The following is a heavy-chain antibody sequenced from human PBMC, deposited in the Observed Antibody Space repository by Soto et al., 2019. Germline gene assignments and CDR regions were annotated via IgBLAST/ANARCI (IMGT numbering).Heavy chain of an antibody. CDR1: GGSISSSSYY. J-gene: IGHJ6*02. Sequence: SETLSLTCTVSGGSISSSSYYWGWIRQPQGKGLEWIGSIYYSGSTYYNPSLKSRVTISVDTSKNQFSLKLSSVTAADTAVYYCARISTLTTGSNDYHYAMDVCGQGTTVTVSS. CDR3: ARISTLTTGSNDYHYAMDV. V-gene: IGHV4-39*01. D-gene: IGHD4-4*01. CDR2: IYYSGST.